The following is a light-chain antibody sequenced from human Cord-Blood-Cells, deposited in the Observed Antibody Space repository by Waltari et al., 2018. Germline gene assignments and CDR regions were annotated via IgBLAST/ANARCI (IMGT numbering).Light chain of an antibody. CDR3: QQYYSTPPT. Sequence: DIAMTQSPDSLAVSLGERATINCKSTQSVLYSSNNKNYVAWDQQKPGQPPKLLIYWASTRESGVPDRFSGSGSGTDFTLTISSLQAEDVAVYYCQQYYSTPPTFGQGTKVEIK. CDR1: QSVLYSSNNKNY. V-gene: IGKV4-1*01. CDR2: WAS. J-gene: IGKJ1*01.